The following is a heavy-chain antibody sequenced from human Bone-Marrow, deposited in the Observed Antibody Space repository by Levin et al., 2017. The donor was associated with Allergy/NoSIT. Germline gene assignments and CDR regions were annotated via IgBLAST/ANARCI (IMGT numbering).Heavy chain of an antibody. CDR3: VRDASSGYEDYFSNGMDV. CDR2: ISGSGGTT. CDR1: GFTFNTYG. V-gene: IGHV3-23*01. Sequence: GESLKISCTDSGFTFNTYGMTWVRQAPGKGLEWVSHISGSGGTTNYADSVKGRFTVSRDNSRNTLFLQMNSLRAEDTAVYYCVRDASSGYEDYFSNGMDVWGQGTTVTVSS. J-gene: IGHJ6*02. D-gene: IGHD3-22*01.